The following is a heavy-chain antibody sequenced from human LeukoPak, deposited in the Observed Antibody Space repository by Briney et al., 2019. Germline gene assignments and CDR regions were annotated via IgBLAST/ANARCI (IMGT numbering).Heavy chain of an antibody. J-gene: IGHJ3*02. CDR1: QGTFSSYA. V-gene: IGHV1-69*05. CDR2: VIPIFGTA. Sequence: SVKVSCKAAQGTFSSYAISRVRQAPGLGLEWMGGVIPIFGTANYAQKFQGRVTITTDESTSTAYMERSSLRSEDTAVYYCVRGTDYSHAFDIWGQGTMVTVSS. D-gene: IGHD5-12*01. CDR3: VRGTDYSHAFDI.